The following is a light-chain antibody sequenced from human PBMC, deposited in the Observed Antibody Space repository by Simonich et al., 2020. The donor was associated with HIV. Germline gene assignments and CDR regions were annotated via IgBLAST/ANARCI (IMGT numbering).Light chain of an antibody. V-gene: IGKV3-11*01. CDR3: QQYYSTPLT. CDR1: QGVSSY. J-gene: IGKJ4*01. Sequence: EIVLTQSPATLSLSPGERATLSCRASQGVSSYLAWYQQKPGQAPRLLIYDASNRATGIPARFSGSGSGTDFTLTISSLQAEDVAVYYCQQYYSTPLTFGGGTKVEIK. CDR2: DAS.